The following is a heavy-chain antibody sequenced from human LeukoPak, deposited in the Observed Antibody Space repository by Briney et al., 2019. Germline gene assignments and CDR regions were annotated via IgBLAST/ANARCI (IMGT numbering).Heavy chain of an antibody. D-gene: IGHD3-10*01. CDR3: ARGDEKYGSGSYDYHYGMDV. CDR1: GYSFTGYY. V-gene: IGHV1-2*02. Sequence: ASVNVSFKASGYSFTGYYIHWVRQAPGQGLEWLGWINPNSGGTNYAQKFHGRATVTRDTSINTAYMELARLRSDDTAVYYCARGDEKYGSGSYDYHYGMDVWGQGTTVTVSS. J-gene: IGHJ6*02. CDR2: INPNSGGT.